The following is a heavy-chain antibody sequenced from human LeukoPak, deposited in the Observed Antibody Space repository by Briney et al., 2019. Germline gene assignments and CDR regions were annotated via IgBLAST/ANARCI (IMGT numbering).Heavy chain of an antibody. CDR1: GFTFNSYS. V-gene: IGHV3-21*01. Sequence: KSGGSLRLSCAASGFTFNSYSINWVRQAPGKGLEWVSSISSSSSFIYYADSVKGRFTISRDNAKNSLYLQMNSLRAEDTAVYYCARDWGGLTYYYDSSGADYWGQGTLVTVSS. CDR3: ARDWGGLTYYYDSSGADY. CDR2: ISSSSSFI. D-gene: IGHD3-22*01. J-gene: IGHJ4*02.